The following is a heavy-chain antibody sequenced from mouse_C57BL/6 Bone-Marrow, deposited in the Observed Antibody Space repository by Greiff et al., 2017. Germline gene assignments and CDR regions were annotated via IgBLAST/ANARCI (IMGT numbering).Heavy chain of an antibody. J-gene: IGHJ3*01. V-gene: IGHV1-26*01. Sequence: VQLQQSGPELVKPGASVKISCKASGYTFTDYYMNWVKQSHGKSLEWIGDINPNNGGTSYNQKFKGKATLTVDKSSSTAYMEIRSLTSADSAVYYCARADYYSNDEFAYWGQGTLVTVSA. CDR1: GYTFTDYY. CDR2: INPNNGGT. CDR3: ARADYYSNDEFAY. D-gene: IGHD2-5*01.